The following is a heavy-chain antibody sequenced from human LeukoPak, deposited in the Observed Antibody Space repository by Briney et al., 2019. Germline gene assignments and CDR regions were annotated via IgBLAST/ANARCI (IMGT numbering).Heavy chain of an antibody. CDR2: IKQGGSEK. D-gene: IGHD1-26*01. J-gene: IGHJ4*02. V-gene: IGHV3-7*01. CDR3: ARVQWELHNFDY. CDR1: GFTFSSYW. Sequence: GGSLRLSCAASGFTFSSYWMSWVRQAPGKGLEWVANIKQGGSEKYCVDSVKGRFTISRDNAKNSLYLQMNSLRAEDTAVYYCARVQWELHNFDYWGQGTLVTVSS.